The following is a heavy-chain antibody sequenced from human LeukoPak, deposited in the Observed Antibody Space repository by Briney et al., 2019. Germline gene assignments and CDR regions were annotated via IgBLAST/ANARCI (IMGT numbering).Heavy chain of an antibody. D-gene: IGHD6-19*01. J-gene: IGHJ4*02. Sequence: GGSLRLSCAASGFNFSDYYIHWLRQAPGKGLEWVSYISSSGRTTYYTESVKGRFTISRDNAKNSLYLQMTSLRVEDTAMFYCARDLTSGWLTADYWGQGTLVTVSS. CDR1: GFNFSDYY. V-gene: IGHV3-11*01. CDR3: ARDLTSGWLTADY. CDR2: ISSSGRTT.